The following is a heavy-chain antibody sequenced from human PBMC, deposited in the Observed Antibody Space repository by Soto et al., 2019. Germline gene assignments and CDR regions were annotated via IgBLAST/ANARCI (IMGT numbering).Heavy chain of an antibody. D-gene: IGHD3-3*01. J-gene: IGHJ5*02. Sequence: SETLSLTCAVYGGSFSGYYWSWIRQPPGKGLEWIGEINHSGSTNYNPSLKIRVTISVDTSTNKFSLKLSSVTAADTAVYYCARGHDFWSVYYITSWGKGTLVPVSS. CDR2: INHSGST. CDR3: ARGHDFWSVYYITS. V-gene: IGHV4-34*01. CDR1: GGSFSGYY.